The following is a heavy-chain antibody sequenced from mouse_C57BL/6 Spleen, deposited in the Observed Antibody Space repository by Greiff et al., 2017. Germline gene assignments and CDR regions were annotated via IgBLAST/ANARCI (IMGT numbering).Heavy chain of an antibody. J-gene: IGHJ3*01. CDR1: GFTFNTYA. CDR2: IRSKSSNYAT. V-gene: IGHV10-3*01. Sequence: EVMLVESGGGLVQPKGSLKLSCAASGFTFNTYAMHWVRQAPGKGLEWVARIRSKSSNYATYYADSVKDRFTISRDDSQSMLYLQMNNLKTEDTAMYYCVRGSYGSSYAWFAYWGQGTLVTVSA. D-gene: IGHD1-1*01. CDR3: VRGSYGSSYAWFAY.